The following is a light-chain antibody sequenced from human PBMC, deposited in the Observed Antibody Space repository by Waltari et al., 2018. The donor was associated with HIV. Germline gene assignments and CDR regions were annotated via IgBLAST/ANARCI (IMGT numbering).Light chain of an antibody. CDR3: CSFSPNGASWV. CDR1: SSDIGTSYL. J-gene: IGLJ3*02. V-gene: IGLV2-23*02. CDR2: DVT. Sequence: QSALTQPASVSGSPGQSTTVSCTGTSSDIGTSYLVPWYQQEPGKAPKLIIHDVTARPSGVSSRVSGSKSGNTAFLTISGLQVEDESLYFCCSFSPNGASWVFGGGTKVTVL.